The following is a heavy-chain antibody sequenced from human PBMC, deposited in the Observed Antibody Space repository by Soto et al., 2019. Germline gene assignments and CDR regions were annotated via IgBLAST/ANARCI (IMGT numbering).Heavy chain of an antibody. D-gene: IGHD2-8*01. V-gene: IGHV1-8*01. Sequence: VASVKVSCKASGYTFTSYDINWVRQATGQGLEWMGWMNPNSGNTGYAQKFQSRVTMTRNTSISTAYTELSSLRSEDTAVYYCARGVVLMVYAIEPYDAFDIWGQGTMVTVSS. CDR2: MNPNSGNT. J-gene: IGHJ3*02. CDR1: GYTFTSYD. CDR3: ARGVVLMVYAIEPYDAFDI.